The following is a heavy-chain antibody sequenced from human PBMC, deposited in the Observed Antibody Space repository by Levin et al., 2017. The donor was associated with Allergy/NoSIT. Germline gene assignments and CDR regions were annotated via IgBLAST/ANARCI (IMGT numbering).Heavy chain of an antibody. V-gene: IGHV3-49*03. CDR2: IRTKTYGGTT. Sequence: GGSLRLSCTASGFTFGDYPMSWFRQAPGKGLEFLSYIRTKTYGGTTEYAASVKGRFTISRDDSESIAYLQMNSLETEDTTVYYCSRACRISGDAFDIWGQGTMVTVSP. J-gene: IGHJ3*02. CDR3: SRACRISGDAFDI. D-gene: IGHD2-15*01. CDR1: GFTFGDYP.